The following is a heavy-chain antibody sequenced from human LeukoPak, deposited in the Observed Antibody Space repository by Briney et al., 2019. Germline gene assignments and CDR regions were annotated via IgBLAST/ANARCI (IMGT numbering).Heavy chain of an antibody. V-gene: IGHV4-38-2*01. CDR1: GFTFSSYA. D-gene: IGHD3-10*01. J-gene: IGHJ6*03. CDR3: ARQLYVSGSYYAPMDV. Sequence: GSLRLSCAASGFTFSSYAMSWVRQAPGKGLEWIASAHHSGSTYYNPSLKSRLTISVDTSKNQFSLKMSSVTAADTAVYFCARQLYVSGSYYAPMDVWGKGTTVTISS. CDR2: AHHSGST.